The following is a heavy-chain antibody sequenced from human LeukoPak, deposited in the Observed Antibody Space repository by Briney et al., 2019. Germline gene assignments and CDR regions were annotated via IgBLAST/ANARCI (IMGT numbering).Heavy chain of an antibody. CDR1: GYTFTSYA. CDR3: ATGYSGYDWSDAFDI. Sequence: ASVKVSCKASGYTFTSYAMHWVRQAPGQRLEWMGWINAGNGNTKYSQKFQGRVTITRDTSASTAYMELSSLRSEDTAVYYCATGYSGYDWSDAFDIWGQGTMVTVCS. CDR2: INAGNGNT. J-gene: IGHJ3*02. V-gene: IGHV1-3*01. D-gene: IGHD5-12*01.